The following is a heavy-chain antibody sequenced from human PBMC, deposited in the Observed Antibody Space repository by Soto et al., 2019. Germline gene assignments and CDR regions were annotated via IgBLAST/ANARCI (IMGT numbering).Heavy chain of an antibody. CDR1: GFTFDDYA. Sequence: PGGSLRLSCAASGFTFDDYAMHWVRQAPGKGLEWVSGISWNSGSIGYADSVKGRFTISRDNAKNSLYLQMNSLRAEDTALYYCAKDRLRFLEQPTPPWFDPWGQGTLVTVSS. CDR2: ISWNSGSI. V-gene: IGHV3-9*01. D-gene: IGHD3-3*01. J-gene: IGHJ5*02. CDR3: AKDRLRFLEQPTPPWFDP.